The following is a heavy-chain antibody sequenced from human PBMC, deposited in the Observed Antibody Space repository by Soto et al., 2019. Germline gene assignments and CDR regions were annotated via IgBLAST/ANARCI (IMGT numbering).Heavy chain of an antibody. CDR2: INHSGSA. Sequence: QRRLQESGPGLVKPSETLSLTCAVSGGSISSGNWWSWVRQPPGKGLEWIGEINHSGSATYKPSLKSRVTISVDKSKNQFSLKLNSVTAADTAIYYCTHNGHSCLEHWGQGTLVIVSS. V-gene: IGHV4-4*02. J-gene: IGHJ4*02. D-gene: IGHD3-16*01. CDR3: THNGHSCLEH. CDR1: GGSISSGNW.